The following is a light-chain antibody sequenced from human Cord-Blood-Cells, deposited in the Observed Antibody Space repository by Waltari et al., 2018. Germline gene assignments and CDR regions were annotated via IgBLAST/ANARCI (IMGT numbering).Light chain of an antibody. Sequence: QSALTQPASVSGSPGQSITISCTGTSSDVVGYNYVSWYQQHPGKAPNPMIYDVSNGPSGVSNRCSGSKSGNTASLTISGLQAEDEADYYCSSYTSSSTLGVVFGGGTKLTVL. V-gene: IGLV2-14*01. J-gene: IGLJ2*01. CDR1: SSDVVGYNY. CDR3: SSYTSSSTLGVV. CDR2: DVS.